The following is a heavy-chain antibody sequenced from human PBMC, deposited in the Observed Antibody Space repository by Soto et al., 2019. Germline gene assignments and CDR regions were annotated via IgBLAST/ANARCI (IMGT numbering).Heavy chain of an antibody. V-gene: IGHV1-18*01. CDR3: ARGDIVVVVAATPSAFDI. J-gene: IGHJ3*02. CDR1: GYTFTSYG. D-gene: IGHD2-15*01. CDR2: ISAYNGNT. Sequence: QVQLVQSGAEVKKPGASVKVSCKASGYTFTSYGISWVRQAPGQGLECMGWISAYNGNTNYAQKLQGRVTMTTDTSTSTAYMELRSLRSDDTAVYYCARGDIVVVVAATPSAFDIWGQGTMVTVSS.